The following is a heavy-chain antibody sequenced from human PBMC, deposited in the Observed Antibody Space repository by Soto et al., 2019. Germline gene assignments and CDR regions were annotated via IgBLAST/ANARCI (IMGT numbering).Heavy chain of an antibody. CDR3: TTELGSGWSGHYFDF. Sequence: GGSLRLSCAASGFTFINAWMTWVRQAPGKGLEWVGRIRSKTDGETTDYAAPVKGRFTISRDDSKNTLYLQMTSLQTEDTAVYFSTTELGSGWSGHYFDFWGQGTLVTVSS. J-gene: IGHJ4*02. CDR2: IRSKTDGETT. V-gene: IGHV3-15*07. D-gene: IGHD6-19*01. CDR1: GFTFINAW.